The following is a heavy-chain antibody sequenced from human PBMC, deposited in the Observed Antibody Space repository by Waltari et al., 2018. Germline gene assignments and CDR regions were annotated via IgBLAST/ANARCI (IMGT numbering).Heavy chain of an antibody. D-gene: IGHD5-18*01. CDR2: ISWKSGSI. CDR1: GFTFDDYA. CDR3: AINGRYSYGYY. J-gene: IGHJ4*02. V-gene: IGHV3-9*01. Sequence: EVQLVESGGGLVQPGRSLRLSCAASGFTFDDYAMHWVRQAPGKGREWVSGISWKSGSIGDADSVKGRFTISRDNAKNSLYLQMNSLRAEDTALYYCAINGRYSYGYYWGQGTLVTVSS.